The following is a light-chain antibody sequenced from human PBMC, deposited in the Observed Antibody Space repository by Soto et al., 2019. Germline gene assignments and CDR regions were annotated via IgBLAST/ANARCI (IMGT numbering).Light chain of an antibody. Sequence: EIGLTQSPATLSLSPGERATLSCRASQRVSSYLAVYQQKPGQAPRLLIYDASNRATGIPARFSGSGSGPDFSLTLSSLAPEDFAVYDCQQRSNWPPFFGQGTRLEIK. CDR3: QQRSNWPPF. J-gene: IGKJ5*01. CDR1: QRVSSY. V-gene: IGKV3-11*01. CDR2: DAS.